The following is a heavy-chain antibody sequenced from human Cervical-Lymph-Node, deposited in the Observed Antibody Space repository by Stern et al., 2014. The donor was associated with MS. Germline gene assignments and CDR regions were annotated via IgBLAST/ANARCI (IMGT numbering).Heavy chain of an antibody. J-gene: IGHJ4*02. CDR1: GFPVGASY. D-gene: IGHD6-6*01. V-gene: IGHV3-66*01. CDR3: AREIAGRRFED. CDR2: IYTVGTT. Sequence: EMQLVQSGGGLVQPGGSLRLSCEASGFPVGASYMNWVRQAPGKGLEWVSRIYTVGTTHYAGSVKGRFTISRANAKNALYLQMARLTVEDTAVYYCAREIAGRRFEDWGRGTLVAVSP.